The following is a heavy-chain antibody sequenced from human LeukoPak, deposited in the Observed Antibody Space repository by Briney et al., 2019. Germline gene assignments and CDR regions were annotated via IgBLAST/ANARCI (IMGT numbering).Heavy chain of an antibody. J-gene: IGHJ6*02. D-gene: IGHD2-2*01. CDR3: ARDRRGSSTSYYYYGMDV. V-gene: IGHV4-31*03. CDR2: IYYSGST. Sequence: SETLSLTCTVSGGSISSGGYYWSWIRQHPGKGLEWIGYIYYSGSTYYNPSLKSRVTISVDTSKNQFSLKLSPVTAADTAVYYCARDRRGSSTSYYYYGMDVWGQGTTVTVSS. CDR1: GGSISSGGYY.